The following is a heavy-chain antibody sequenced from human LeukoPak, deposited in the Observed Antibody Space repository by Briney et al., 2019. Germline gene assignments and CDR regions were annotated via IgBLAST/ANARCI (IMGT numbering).Heavy chain of an antibody. CDR2: ISSSSSYI. V-gene: IGHV3-21*01. D-gene: IGHD3-3*01. Sequence: GGSLRLSCAASGFTLSSYSMNWVRQAPGKGLEWVSSISSSSSYIYYADSVKGRFTISRDNAKNSLYLQMNSLRAEDTAVYYCAREYDFWSGYPSYWGQGTLVTVSS. J-gene: IGHJ4*02. CDR3: AREYDFWSGYPSY. CDR1: GFTLSSYS.